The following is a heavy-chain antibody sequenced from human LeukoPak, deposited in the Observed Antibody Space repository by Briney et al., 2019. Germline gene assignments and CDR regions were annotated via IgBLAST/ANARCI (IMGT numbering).Heavy chain of an antibody. CDR2: ISYDGSNE. D-gene: IGHD5-18*01. CDR3: AKIRPWIQLWLEMDY. CDR1: GFTFSSYG. V-gene: IGHV3-30*18. J-gene: IGHJ4*02. Sequence: PGRSVRLSCAASGFTFSSYGMHWVRQAPGKGLEWVAVISYDGSNEYYADSVKGRFTISRDNSENTLYLQMNSLRAEDTAVYYCAKIRPWIQLWLEMDYWGQGTLVTVSS.